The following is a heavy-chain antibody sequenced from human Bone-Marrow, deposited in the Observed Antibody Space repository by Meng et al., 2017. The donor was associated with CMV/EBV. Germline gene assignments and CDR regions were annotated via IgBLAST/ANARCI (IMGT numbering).Heavy chain of an antibody. J-gene: IGHJ6*02. CDR3: ARDDSGGMDV. D-gene: IGHD3-10*01. CDR2: IKQDGSEK. CDR1: GFTFSSYA. Sequence: GESLKISCAASGFTFSSYAMSWVRQAPGKGLEWVANIKQDGSEKYYVDSVKGRFTITRDNAKNSLYLQMNSLRAEDTAVDYCARDDSGGMDVWGQETTVTVSS. V-gene: IGHV3-7*03.